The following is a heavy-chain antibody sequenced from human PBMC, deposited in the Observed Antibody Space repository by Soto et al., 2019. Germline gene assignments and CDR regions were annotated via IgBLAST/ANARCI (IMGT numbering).Heavy chain of an antibody. CDR2: INSDGSTT. Sequence: GGSLRRSCAASGFTFSRYWMHWVRQGPGKGLVWVSRINSDGSTTDYADSVKGRFTISRDNAKNTLYLQMNSLRAEDTAVYYCVRMLDRDYWGQGTLVTVSS. CDR3: VRMLDRDY. J-gene: IGHJ4*02. V-gene: IGHV3-74*01. D-gene: IGHD3-10*02. CDR1: GFTFSRYW.